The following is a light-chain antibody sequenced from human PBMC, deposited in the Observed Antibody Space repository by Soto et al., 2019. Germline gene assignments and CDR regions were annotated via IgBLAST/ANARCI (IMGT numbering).Light chain of an antibody. CDR3: AAWDDSLRGYV. Sequence: QSVLTQPPPTSGTPGQRVSISCSGSSSNIGSSFVYWYQQLPGTAPKLLIYRNNQRPSGVPDRFSGSKSGTSASLVISGLRSEDEADYYCAAWDDSLRGYVFGTGTKVTVL. CDR1: SSNIGSSF. CDR2: RNN. J-gene: IGLJ1*01. V-gene: IGLV1-47*01.